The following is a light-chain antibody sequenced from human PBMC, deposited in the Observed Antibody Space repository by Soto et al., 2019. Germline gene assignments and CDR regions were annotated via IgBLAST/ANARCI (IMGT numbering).Light chain of an antibody. J-gene: IGKJ3*01. CDR3: QQYNNWPFT. Sequence: EIVMTQSPATLSVSPGERVTLSCRASQSVSSNLAWYHQNPGQAPKLLIYGASTRDPGIPARFSGSESGTEFTLTISSLQSEDFAVYYCQQYNNWPFTFGHGTKVDIK. V-gene: IGKV3-15*01. CDR1: QSVSSN. CDR2: GAS.